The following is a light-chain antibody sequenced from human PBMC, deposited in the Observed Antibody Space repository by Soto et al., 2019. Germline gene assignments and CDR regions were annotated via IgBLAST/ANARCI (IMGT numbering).Light chain of an antibody. CDR3: QQYKNWPL. CDR2: GAS. CDR1: HSVNSH. V-gene: IGKV3-15*01. Sequence: EMVLTQSPATLSVSPGERVTLSFRTSHSVNSHVAWYQQKPGQAPRLLLYGASTRATGIPVRFSGSGFGTEFTLSISSLQSEDFAVYCCQQYKNWPLFGQGTRLEI. J-gene: IGKJ5*01.